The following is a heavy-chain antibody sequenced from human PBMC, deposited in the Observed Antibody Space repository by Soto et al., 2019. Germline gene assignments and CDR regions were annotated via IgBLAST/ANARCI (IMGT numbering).Heavy chain of an antibody. CDR2: ISGSGSGT. Sequence: GVSLRLSFASSGLPFSSYSIYWFRQIPGKGLEWVSGISGSGSGTYYADSVKGRFTISRDNSRNTLYLQMNSLRVEDTAVYYCAQGRYNSNYAIDYCGQGSLVTLSS. CDR1: GLPFSSYS. J-gene: IGHJ4*02. CDR3: AQGRYNSNYAIDY. D-gene: IGHD1-7*01. V-gene: IGHV3-23*01.